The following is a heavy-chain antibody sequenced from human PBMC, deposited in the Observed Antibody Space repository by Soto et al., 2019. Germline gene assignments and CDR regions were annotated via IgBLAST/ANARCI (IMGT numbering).Heavy chain of an antibody. Sequence: GGSLRLSCAASGFTFSSYAMSWVRQAPGKGLEWVSAISGSGGSTYYADSVKGRFTISRDNSKNTLYLQMNSLRAEDTAVYYCAKGLPYYYDSSYDAFDIWGQGTMVTVSS. CDR1: GFTFSSYA. V-gene: IGHV3-23*01. CDR3: AKGLPYYYDSSYDAFDI. CDR2: ISGSGGST. D-gene: IGHD3-22*01. J-gene: IGHJ3*02.